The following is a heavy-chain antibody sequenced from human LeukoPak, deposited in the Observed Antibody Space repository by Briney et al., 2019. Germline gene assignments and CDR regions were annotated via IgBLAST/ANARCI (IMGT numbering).Heavy chain of an antibody. CDR3: VRGIRAPDF. V-gene: IGHV3-23*01. Sequence: GESLRLSCVASGFSFNIYDMSWFRQAPGKGLEWVSGIRGGGPETYYADSVKGRFSISRDNSKNTLFLQTNGLRAENSAIYYCVRGIRAPDFWGQGTLVTVSS. J-gene: IGHJ4*02. CDR2: IRGGGPET. CDR1: GFSFNIYD.